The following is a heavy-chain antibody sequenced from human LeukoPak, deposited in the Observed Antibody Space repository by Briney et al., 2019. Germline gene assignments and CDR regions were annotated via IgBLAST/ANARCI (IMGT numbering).Heavy chain of an antibody. J-gene: IGHJ6*03. Sequence: GGSLRLSCAASGFTFSSYAMSWVRQAPGKGLEWVSAISGSRGSAYYTDSVKGRFTISRDNSKNTLYLQMNSLGAEDTAVYYCAKFDAEYTGSYSYYYYMDVWGKGTTVTVSS. D-gene: IGHD1-26*01. CDR3: AKFDAEYTGSYSYYYYMDV. CDR1: GFTFSSYA. CDR2: ISGSRGSA. V-gene: IGHV3-23*01.